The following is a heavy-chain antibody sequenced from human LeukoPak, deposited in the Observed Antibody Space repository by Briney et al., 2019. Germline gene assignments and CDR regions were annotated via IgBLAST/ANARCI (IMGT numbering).Heavy chain of an antibody. J-gene: IGHJ4*02. D-gene: IGHD3-22*01. CDR3: AKGEFDSSGHASYFDY. CDR1: GFTFSSYA. CDR2: ISGSGGST. V-gene: IGHV3-23*01. Sequence: GSLRLSCAASGFTFSSYAMSWVRQAPGKGLEWVSAISGSGGSTYYADSVKGRFTISRDNSKNTLYLQMNSLRAEDTAVYYCAKGEFDSSGHASYFDYWGQGTLVTVSS.